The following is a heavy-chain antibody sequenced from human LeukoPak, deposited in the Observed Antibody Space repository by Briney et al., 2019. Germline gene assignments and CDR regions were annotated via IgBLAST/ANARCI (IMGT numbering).Heavy chain of an antibody. CDR3: ARDPRGDILTGYPNWLDP. V-gene: IGHV3-21*01. J-gene: IGHJ5*02. CDR1: GFTFSSYS. D-gene: IGHD3-9*01. CDR2: ISSSSSYI. Sequence: PGGSLRLSCAASGFTFSSYSMNWVRQAPGKGLEWVSSISSSSSYIYYADSVKGRFTISRDNAENSLYLQMNSLRAEDTAVYYCARDPRGDILTGYPNWLDPWGQGTLVTVSS.